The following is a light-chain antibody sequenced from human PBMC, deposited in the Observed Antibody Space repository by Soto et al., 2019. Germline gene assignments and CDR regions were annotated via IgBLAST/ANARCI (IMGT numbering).Light chain of an antibody. Sequence: EIVMTQSPGTLSLSPGERATLSCRARQSVSSRYLAWYQQKPGQAPRLLIYGASSRATGTPDRLSGSGSGTDFTLTISRLEPEDFAVYYCQQYDSTPLWTFGQGTKVDIK. CDR2: GAS. CDR3: QQYDSTPLWT. J-gene: IGKJ1*01. V-gene: IGKV3-20*01. CDR1: QSVSSRY.